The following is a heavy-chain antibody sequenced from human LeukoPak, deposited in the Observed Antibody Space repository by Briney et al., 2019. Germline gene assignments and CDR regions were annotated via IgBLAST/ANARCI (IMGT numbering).Heavy chain of an antibody. CDR1: GFTFSSYD. CDR3: ARDAVVVVAARDNWFDP. J-gene: IGHJ5*02. V-gene: IGHV3-13*01. Sequence: GGSLRLSCAASGFTFSSYDMHWVRQATGKGLEWVSAIGTAGDTYYVGSVKGRFTISRENAKNSLYLQMHSLRAGDTAVYYCARDAVVVVAARDNWFDPWGQGTLVTISS. CDR2: IGTAGDT. D-gene: IGHD2-15*01.